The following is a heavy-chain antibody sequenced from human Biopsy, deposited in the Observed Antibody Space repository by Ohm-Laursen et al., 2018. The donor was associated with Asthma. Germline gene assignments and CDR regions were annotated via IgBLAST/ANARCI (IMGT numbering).Heavy chain of an antibody. CDR2: IYYIGST. Sequence: TLSLTCTVSGGSISSGSDYCSWVRQPPGKGLEWIGYIYYIGSTYYNPSLKSRVAISLDTSKNQFSLKLSSVTAADTAVYFCARRGGVRRYFDYWGQGTLVTVSS. CDR1: GGSISSGSDY. J-gene: IGHJ4*02. V-gene: IGHV4-30-4*01. CDR3: ARRGGVRRYFDY. D-gene: IGHD3-16*01.